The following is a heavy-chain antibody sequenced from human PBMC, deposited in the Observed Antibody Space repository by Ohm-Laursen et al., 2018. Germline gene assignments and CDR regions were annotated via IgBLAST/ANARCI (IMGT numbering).Heavy chain of an antibody. CDR3: AQTWAEVGPRGEYFQH. D-gene: IGHD3/OR15-3a*01. J-gene: IGHJ1*01. CDR1: GSTFSNYA. CDR2: ISGSGLNT. Sequence: SLRLSCAASGSTFSNYAMSWVRQAPGKGLEFVSAISGSGLNTYYADSVKGRYTISRDNSKNTHYLQMNSLSAEDTAVYYCAQTWAEVGPRGEYFQHWGQGTLVTVSS. V-gene: IGHV3-23*01.